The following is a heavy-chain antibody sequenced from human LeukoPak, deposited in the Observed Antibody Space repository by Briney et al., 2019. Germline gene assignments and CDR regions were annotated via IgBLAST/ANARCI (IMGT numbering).Heavy chain of an antibody. V-gene: IGHV3-7*03. CDR1: GFTFSSYW. J-gene: IGHJ4*02. CDR3: ARVHGGSGSYYDRYYFDY. CDR2: INHNGNVN. Sequence: GGSLRLSCAASGFTFSSYWMNWARQAPGKGLEWVASINHNGNVNYYVDSVKGRFTISRDNAKNSLYLQMSNLRAEDTAVYFCARVHGGSGSYYDRYYFDYWGQGTLVTVSS. D-gene: IGHD3-10*01.